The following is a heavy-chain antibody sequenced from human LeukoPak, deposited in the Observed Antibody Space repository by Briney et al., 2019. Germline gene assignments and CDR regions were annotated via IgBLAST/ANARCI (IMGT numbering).Heavy chain of an antibody. CDR3: ERRHAGGWADY. V-gene: IGHV1-46*01. D-gene: IGHD6-19*01. CDR2: IAPSSGTT. Sequence: GASVKVSCKASGYTFTSNYMHWVRQAPGQGLEWMGVIAPSSGTTSYAQKFQGRVTMTRNTSISTAYVELSSLGSEDTAVYYCERRHAGGWADYWGQGTLVTVSS. J-gene: IGHJ4*02. CDR1: GYTFTSNY.